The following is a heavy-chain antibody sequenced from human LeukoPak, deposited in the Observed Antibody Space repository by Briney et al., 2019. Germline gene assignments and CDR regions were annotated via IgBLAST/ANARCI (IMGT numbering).Heavy chain of an antibody. CDR3: ARHTEYCSGGSCYSHYYYYYGMDV. V-gene: IGHV1-69*02. CDR2: IIPILGIA. D-gene: IGHD2-15*01. CDR1: GYTFTGYY. Sequence: SVKVSGKASGYTFTGYYMHWVRQAPGQGLEWMGRIIPILGIANYAQKFQGRVTITADKSTSTAYMELSSLRSEDTAVYYCARHTEYCSGGSCYSHYYYYYGMDVWGQGTTVTVSS. J-gene: IGHJ6*02.